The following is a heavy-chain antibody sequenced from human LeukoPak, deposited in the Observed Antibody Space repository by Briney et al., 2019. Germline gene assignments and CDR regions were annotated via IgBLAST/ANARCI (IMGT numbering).Heavy chain of an antibody. D-gene: IGHD6-6*01. CDR3: GKVSSRITTAGRIDY. Sequence: GGSLRLSCAGSGFSFDNYAMTWVRQAPGKGLEWVSSITGGSRTTLYSDSLKDRFTISRDDSKATLFLQMSSVTVEDTALYYCGKVSSRITTAGRIDYWGRGVLVTVSS. J-gene: IGHJ4*02. V-gene: IGHV3-23*01. CDR1: GFSFDNYA. CDR2: ITGGSRTT.